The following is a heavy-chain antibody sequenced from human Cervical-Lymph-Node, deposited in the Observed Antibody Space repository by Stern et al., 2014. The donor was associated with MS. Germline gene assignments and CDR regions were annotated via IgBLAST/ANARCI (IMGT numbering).Heavy chain of an antibody. CDR1: GFSFNSTGVG. CDR3: AHRHGWLRAFDI. D-gene: IGHD5-24*01. Sequence: SGPTLVKPTQTLTLTCTFSGFSFNSTGVGVGWIRQPPGKALESLAIIYWDDNKRYSPSLQSRLTITKDPSKDQVVLTMTNLNPVDTATYFCAHRHGWLRAFDIWGPGTTVTVSS. CDR2: IYWDDNK. V-gene: IGHV2-5*02. J-gene: IGHJ3*02.